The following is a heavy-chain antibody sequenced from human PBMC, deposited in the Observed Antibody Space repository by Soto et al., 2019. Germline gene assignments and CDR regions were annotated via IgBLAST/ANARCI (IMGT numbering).Heavy chain of an antibody. D-gene: IGHD6-6*01. V-gene: IGHV3-20*01. CDR1: GFTFDDYG. CDR2: INWNGGGT. J-gene: IGHJ3*01. Sequence: EVQLVESGGRVVPPGGSLRLSCAASGFTFDDYGMSWVRQVPGKGLEWVCGINWNGGGTGFADSVKGRFTISRDNAKNSLYLQMNSLRAEDTALYQCARTIVARAAKDAFAFWGQGTMVTVSS. CDR3: ARTIVARAAKDAFAF.